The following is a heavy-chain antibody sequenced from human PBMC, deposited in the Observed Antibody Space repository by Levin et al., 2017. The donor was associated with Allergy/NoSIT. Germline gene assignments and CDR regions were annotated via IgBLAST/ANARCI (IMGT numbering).Heavy chain of an antibody. CDR3: ARVLGYCSGGSCYQAYWYFDL. CDR1: GGSISSYY. Sequence: GSLRLSCTVSGGSISSYYWSWIRQPPGKGLEWIGYIYYSGSTNYNPSLKSRVTISVDTSKNQFSLKLSSVTAADTAVYYCARVLGYCSGGSCYQAYWYFDLWGRGTLVTVSS. V-gene: IGHV4-59*01. J-gene: IGHJ2*01. D-gene: IGHD2-15*01. CDR2: IYYSGST.